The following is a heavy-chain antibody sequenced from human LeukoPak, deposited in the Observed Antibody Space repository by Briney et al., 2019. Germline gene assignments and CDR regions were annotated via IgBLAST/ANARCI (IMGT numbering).Heavy chain of an antibody. D-gene: IGHD1-26*01. J-gene: IGHJ4*02. Sequence: GESLKISWKGSGYSFTSYWIGWGRQMPGKGLEWMGIIYPGDSDTRYSPSFQGQVTISADKSISTAYLQWSSLKASDTAMYYCATHSGTNYYYFDTWGQGTLVTVSS. V-gene: IGHV5-51*01. CDR3: ATHSGTNYYYFDT. CDR2: IYPGDSDT. CDR1: GYSFTSYW.